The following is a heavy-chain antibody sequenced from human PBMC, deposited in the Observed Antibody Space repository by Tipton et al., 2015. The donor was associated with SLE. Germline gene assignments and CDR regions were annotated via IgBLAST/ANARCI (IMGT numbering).Heavy chain of an antibody. CDR2: INHSGST. J-gene: IGHJ6*03. CDR3: ARLGIAVAGGYHMDV. V-gene: IGHV4-34*01. Sequence: TLSLTCAVYGGSFSGYYWSWIRQPPGKGLEWIGEINHSGSTNYNPSLKSRVTISVDTSKNQFSLKLSSVTAADTAVYYCARLGIAVAGGYHMDVWGKGTTVGVSS. D-gene: IGHD6-19*01. CDR1: GGSFSGYY.